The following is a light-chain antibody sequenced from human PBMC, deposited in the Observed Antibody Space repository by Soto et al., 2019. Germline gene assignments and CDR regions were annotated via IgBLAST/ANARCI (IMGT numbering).Light chain of an antibody. V-gene: IGLV2-14*03. CDR1: SSDVGGYNY. CDR3: CSYTGSSTPVV. J-gene: IGLJ2*01. CDR2: DVS. Sequence: QSALTQPASVSGSPGQSITISCTGTSSDVGGYNYVSWYQQHPGKAPKLMIYDVSNRPSGVSNRFSGSKSGNTASLTISGLQAEDVADYYCCSYTGSSTPVVFGGGTKLTVL.